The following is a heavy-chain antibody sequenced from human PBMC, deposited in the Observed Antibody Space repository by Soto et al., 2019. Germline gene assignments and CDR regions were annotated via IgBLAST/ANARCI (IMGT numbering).Heavy chain of an antibody. CDR1: GFSLTTTGMG. V-gene: IGHV2-5*02. D-gene: IGHD5-12*01. CDR3: ARQPSLKRAYSGYEIDY. J-gene: IGHJ4*02. CDR2: ISWDDTK. Sequence: HINSSRSGPTLVKPTQTLTLTCTFSGFSLTTTGMGVGWIRRPPGKALEWLALISWDDTKRYNPSLTTRLTITRDTSKNQVVLTMTHMDPVDTATYYCARQPSLKRAYSGYEIDYWGQGTLVTVSS.